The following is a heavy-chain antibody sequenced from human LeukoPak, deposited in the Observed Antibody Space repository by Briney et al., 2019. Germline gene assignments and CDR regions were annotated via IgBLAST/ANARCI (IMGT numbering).Heavy chain of an antibody. CDR1: GGTFSSYA. J-gene: IGHJ6*03. D-gene: IGHD2-15*01. CDR2: VIPIFGTA. V-gene: IGHV1-69*13. Sequence: GASVKVSCKASGGTFSSYAISWVRQAPAQGLEGMGGVIPIFGTANYAQKFQGRVTITADESTSTDYMELSSLRSEDTAVYYCAKPSDGVGGYYYMDVWGKGTTVTVSS. CDR3: AKPSDGVGGYYYMDV.